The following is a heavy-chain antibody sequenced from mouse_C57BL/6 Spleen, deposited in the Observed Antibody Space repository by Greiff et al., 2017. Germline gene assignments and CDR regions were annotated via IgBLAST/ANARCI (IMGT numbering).Heavy chain of an antibody. J-gene: IGHJ1*03. CDR1: GFTFSDYY. V-gene: IGHV5-16*01. CDR3: ARDFITTVASPFWYFDV. Sequence: EVMLVESEGGLVQPGSSMKLSCTASGFTFSDYYMAWVRQVPEKGLEWVANINYDGSSTYYLDSLKSRFIISGDNAKNILYLQMSSLKSEDTATYYFARDFITTVASPFWYFDVWGTGTTVTVSS. CDR2: INYDGSST. D-gene: IGHD1-1*01.